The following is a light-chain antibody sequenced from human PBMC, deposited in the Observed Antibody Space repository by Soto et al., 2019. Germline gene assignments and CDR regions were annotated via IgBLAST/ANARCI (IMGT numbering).Light chain of an antibody. CDR3: GSYAPRTTQV. Sequence: QSALTQPASVSGSPGQSITISCTGTSSDFGSYNYVSWYQQHPGNAPKLMVYGVRNQPSGVYDRFSGSKSGKTASLTIFRLQAEDKADYYGGSYAPRTTQVFGGGTKVTV. J-gene: IGLJ3*02. CDR2: GVR. V-gene: IGLV2-14*01. CDR1: SSDFGSYNY.